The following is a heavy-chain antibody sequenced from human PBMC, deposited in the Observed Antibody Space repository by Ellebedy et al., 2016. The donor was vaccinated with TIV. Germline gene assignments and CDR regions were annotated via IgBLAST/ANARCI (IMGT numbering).Heavy chain of an antibody. CDR3: ARGQAVAGSHFDY. V-gene: IGHV3-11*06. D-gene: IGHD6-19*01. CDR1: GFSFTYYY. Sequence: GESLKISCAASGFSFTYYYMSWIRQVPGTGLEWLSYISRSGSDTNYADSVKCRFTISRDNAKNSLYLEMNSMKVEDTAVYYCARGQAVAGSHFDYWGQGTLVTVSS. J-gene: IGHJ4*02. CDR2: ISRSGSDT.